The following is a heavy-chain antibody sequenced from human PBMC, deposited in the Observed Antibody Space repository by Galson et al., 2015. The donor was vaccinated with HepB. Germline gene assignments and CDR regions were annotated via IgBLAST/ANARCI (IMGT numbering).Heavy chain of an antibody. V-gene: IGHV4-4*02. J-gene: IGHJ6*02. CDR1: GGSISSSNW. CDR3: ARDSGIWIFGVPRNHYGMDV. D-gene: IGHD3-3*01. Sequence: SEPLSLTCAVSGGSISSSNWWSWVRQPPGKGLEWIGEIYHSGSTNYNPSLKSRVTISVDKSKNQFSLKLSSVTAADTAVYYCARDSGIWIFGVPRNHYGMDVWGQGTTVTVSS. CDR2: IYHSGST.